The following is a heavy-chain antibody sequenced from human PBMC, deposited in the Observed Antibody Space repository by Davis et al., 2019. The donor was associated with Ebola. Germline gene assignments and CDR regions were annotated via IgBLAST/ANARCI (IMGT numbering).Heavy chain of an antibody. J-gene: IGHJ4*02. CDR3: ARVNSSSCQLDY. Sequence: PGGSLRLSCAASGFTFSSYGMHWVRQAPGKGLEWVAVISYDGSNKYYADSVKGRFTISRDNAKNSLYLQMNSLRAEDTAVYYCARVNSSSCQLDYWGQGTLVTVSS. V-gene: IGHV3-30*03. CDR2: ISYDGSNK. CDR1: GFTFSSYG. D-gene: IGHD6-13*01.